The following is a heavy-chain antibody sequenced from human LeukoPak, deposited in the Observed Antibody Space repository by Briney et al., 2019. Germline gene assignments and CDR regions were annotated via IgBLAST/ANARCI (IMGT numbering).Heavy chain of an antibody. CDR3: ARNLGYCSSTSCYRGPYFDY. CDR1: GGSISSYY. Sequence: PSETLSLTCTVSGGSISSYYWSWIRQPPGKGLEWIGYIYYSGSTNYNPSLKSRVTISVDTSKNQFSLKLSSVTAADTAVYYCARNLGYCSSTSCYRGPYFDYWGQGTRVTVSS. J-gene: IGHJ4*02. CDR2: IYYSGST. D-gene: IGHD2-2*01. V-gene: IGHV4-59*01.